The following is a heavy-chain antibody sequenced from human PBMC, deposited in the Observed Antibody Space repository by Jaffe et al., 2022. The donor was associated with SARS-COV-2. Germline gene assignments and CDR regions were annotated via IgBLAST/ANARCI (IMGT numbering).Heavy chain of an antibody. J-gene: IGHJ6*02. Sequence: QVQLQESGPGLVKPSQTLSLTCTVSGGSISSGSYYWSWIRQPAGKGLEWIGRIYTSGSTNYNPSLKSRVTISVDTSKNQFSLKLSSVTAADTAVYYCARLRRYSSIPQQLVGDYGMDVWGQGTTVTVSS. D-gene: IGHD6-13*01. CDR3: ARLRRYSSIPQQLVGDYGMDV. V-gene: IGHV4-61*02. CDR2: IYTSGST. CDR1: GGSISSGSYY.